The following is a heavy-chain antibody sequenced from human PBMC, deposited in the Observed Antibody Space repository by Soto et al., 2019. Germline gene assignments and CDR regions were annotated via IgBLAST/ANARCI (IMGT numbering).Heavy chain of an antibody. Sequence: SETLSLTCAVYGGSFSGYYWSWIRQPPGKGLEWIGEINHSGSTNYNPSLKSRVTISVDTSKNQFSLKLSSVTAADTAVYYCARHFWSGFYRFDPWGQGTLVTVSS. CDR3: ARHFWSGFYRFDP. CDR2: INHSGST. J-gene: IGHJ5*02. D-gene: IGHD3-3*02. V-gene: IGHV4-34*01. CDR1: GGSFSGYY.